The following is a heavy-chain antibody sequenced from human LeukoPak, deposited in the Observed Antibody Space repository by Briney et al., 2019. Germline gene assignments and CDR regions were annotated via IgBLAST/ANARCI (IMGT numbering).Heavy chain of an antibody. V-gene: IGHV4-61*02. CDR2: IYISVST. J-gene: IGHJ2*01. CDR1: GGSISSGSYY. D-gene: IGHD3-22*01. Sequence: SQTLSLTCTLSGGSISSGSYYWSWIRQPAGKGLEWLGRIYISVSTNYNPSLKSRVTISVDTSKNQFSLKLSSVTAADTAVYYCARAWTDYYYDSSGPTYWYFDLWGRGTLVTVSS. CDR3: ARAWTDYYYDSSGPTYWYFDL.